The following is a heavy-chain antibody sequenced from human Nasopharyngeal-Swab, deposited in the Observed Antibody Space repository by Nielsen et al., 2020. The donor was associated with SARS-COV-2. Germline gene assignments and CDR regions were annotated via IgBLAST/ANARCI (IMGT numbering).Heavy chain of an antibody. CDR3: AAFISNRPGV. J-gene: IGHJ6*02. V-gene: IGHV1-58*01. CDR2: IVVGSTKT. Sequence: SVKVSCKASGFTFTSSAVQWVRQARGQRLEWIGWIVVGSTKTNYAQKFQERVTITRDMSTSTAYMELSRLRSEDTAPYYCAAFISNRPGVWGQGTTVTVSS. CDR1: GFTFTSSA. D-gene: IGHD6-6*01.